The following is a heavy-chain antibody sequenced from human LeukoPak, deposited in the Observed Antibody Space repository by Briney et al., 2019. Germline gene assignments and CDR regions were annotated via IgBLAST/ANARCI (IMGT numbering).Heavy chain of an antibody. J-gene: IGHJ4*02. Sequence: PGGSLRLSCAASGFTVSSNYMSWVRQAPGKGLEWVSVIYSDGSTYYADSVKGRFTISRDNIKNTVYLQMNSLRAADTAVYYCAREPGNYYGSGSYIGFDSWGQGTLVTVSS. CDR1: GFTVSSNY. D-gene: IGHD3-10*01. V-gene: IGHV3-53*01. CDR3: AREPGNYYGSGSYIGFDS. CDR2: IYSDGST.